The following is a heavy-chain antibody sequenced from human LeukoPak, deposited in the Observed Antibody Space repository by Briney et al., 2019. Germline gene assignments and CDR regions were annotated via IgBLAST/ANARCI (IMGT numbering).Heavy chain of an antibody. CDR1: GGSFSGYY. J-gene: IGHJ4*02. CDR3: VRSDDFWSGYYGY. V-gene: IGHV4-34*01. Sequence: SETLSLTSAVYGGSFSGYYWSWIRQPPGKGLQWIGEINHSGSTNYNPSLKSRVTISVDTSKNQFSLKLSSVTAADTAVYYCVRSDDFWSGYYGYWGQGTLVTVSS. D-gene: IGHD3-3*01. CDR2: INHSGST.